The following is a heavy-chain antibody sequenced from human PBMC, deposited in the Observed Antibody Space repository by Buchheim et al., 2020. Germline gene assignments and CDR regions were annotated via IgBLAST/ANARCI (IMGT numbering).Heavy chain of an antibody. J-gene: IGHJ4*02. CDR2: VYHDGST. V-gene: IGHV4-59*01. CDR1: GGAISSYY. Sequence: QVQLQESGPGLVKPSETLSLTCTVSGGAISSYYWSWIRQSPGKGLEWIGYVYHDGSTSYNAALKSRVTMSVETSKKRLSLKLTSVTAADTAVYYCARGFSAYDLYFDYWGQGT. CDR3: ARGFSAYDLYFDY. D-gene: IGHD5-12*01.